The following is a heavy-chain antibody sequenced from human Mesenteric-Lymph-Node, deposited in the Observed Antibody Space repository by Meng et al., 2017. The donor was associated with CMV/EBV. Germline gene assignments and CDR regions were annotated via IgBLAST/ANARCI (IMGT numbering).Heavy chain of an antibody. Sequence: YAQGFTGRFVFFLDTSVSTAYLQICSLKAEDTAVYYCASVWQWLVFPFDYWGQGTLVTVSS. V-gene: IGHV7-4-1*01. CDR3: ASVWQWLVFPFDY. J-gene: IGHJ4*02. D-gene: IGHD6-19*01.